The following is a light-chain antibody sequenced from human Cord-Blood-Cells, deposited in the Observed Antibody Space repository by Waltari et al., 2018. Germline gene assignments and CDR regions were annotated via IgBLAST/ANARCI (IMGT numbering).Light chain of an antibody. CDR1: QSVSSSY. CDR3: QQYGSSPPYT. J-gene: IGKJ2*01. CDR2: VAS. Sequence: DIALPQSPGTPSLSRGESANPSCRASQSVSSSYLGWYQQKPGQAPRLLIYVASSRATGIPGRFSGRGPGTDFTLTMSRLEAEDFAVYYCQQYGSSPPYTLGQGSDLEIK. V-gene: IGKV3-20*01.